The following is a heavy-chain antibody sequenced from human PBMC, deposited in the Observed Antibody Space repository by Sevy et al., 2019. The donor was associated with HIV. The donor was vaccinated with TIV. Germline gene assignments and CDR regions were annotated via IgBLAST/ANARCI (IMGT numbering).Heavy chain of an antibody. V-gene: IGHV3-21*01. Sequence: GGSLRLSCAASGFTFSSYSMNWVRQAPGKGLEWVSSISSSSSYIYYADSVKGRFTISRDNAKNSLSLQMNSLRAEDTAVYYCAKITVGYYSDSSGYLFDYWGQGTLVTVSS. CDR2: ISSSSSYI. J-gene: IGHJ4*02. CDR1: GFTFSSYS. D-gene: IGHD3-22*01. CDR3: AKITVGYYSDSSGYLFDY.